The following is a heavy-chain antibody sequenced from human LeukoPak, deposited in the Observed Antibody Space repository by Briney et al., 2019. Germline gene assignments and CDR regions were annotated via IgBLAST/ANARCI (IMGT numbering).Heavy chain of an antibody. CDR2: IYPNSGGT. J-gene: IGHJ4*02. Sequence: ASVKVSCKASGYTFTGYYLHWVRQAPGQGLEWMGWIYPNSGGTKSTQKFQGSVSMTRDTAISTAYIEINRLTSDDTAVYYCEREPGTATGYWGQGTLVTVSP. D-gene: IGHD1-1*01. CDR3: EREPGTATGY. V-gene: IGHV1-2*02. CDR1: GYTFTGYY.